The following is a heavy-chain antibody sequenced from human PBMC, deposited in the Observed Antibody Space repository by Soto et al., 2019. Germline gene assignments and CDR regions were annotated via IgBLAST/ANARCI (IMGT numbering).Heavy chain of an antibody. CDR3: AKGKTPPLWELLNCVLDAFDI. CDR2: ISGSGGST. D-gene: IGHD3-10*01. V-gene: IGHV3-23*01. Sequence: GGSLRLSCAASGFTFSRYAMSWVRQAPGKGLEWVSAISGSGGSTYYADSVKGRFTISRDNSKNTLYLQMNSLRAEGTAVNYCAKGKTPPLWELLNCVLDAFDIWGQGTMVTVSS. J-gene: IGHJ3*02. CDR1: GFTFSRYA.